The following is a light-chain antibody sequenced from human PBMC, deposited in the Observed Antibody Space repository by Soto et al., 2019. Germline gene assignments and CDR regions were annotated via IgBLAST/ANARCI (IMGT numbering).Light chain of an antibody. CDR2: DVS. Sequence: QYALTQPRSVSGSPGQSVAISCTGTNSDAGGYKYVSWYQQHPGKAPKLVIYDVSERPSGVPDRFSGSRSGNTASLTISGLQAEDEADYYCSSYAGTYTLGVFGGGTKLTVL. CDR1: NSDAGGYKY. CDR3: SSYAGTYTLGV. V-gene: IGLV2-11*01. J-gene: IGLJ3*02.